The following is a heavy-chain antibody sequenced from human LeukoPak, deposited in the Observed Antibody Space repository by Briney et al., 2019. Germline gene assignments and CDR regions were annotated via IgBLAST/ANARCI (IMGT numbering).Heavy chain of an antibody. J-gene: IGHJ4*02. CDR2: ISGSGGST. Sequence: GGSLRLSCAASGFTFSSYGMSWVRQAPGKGLEWVSAISGSGGSTYYADSVKGRFTISRDNSKNTLYLQMNSLRAEDTAVYYCAKVRGIAVAGTIDYWGQGTLVTVSS. V-gene: IGHV3-23*01. D-gene: IGHD6-19*01. CDR3: AKVRGIAVAGTIDY. CDR1: GFTFSSYG.